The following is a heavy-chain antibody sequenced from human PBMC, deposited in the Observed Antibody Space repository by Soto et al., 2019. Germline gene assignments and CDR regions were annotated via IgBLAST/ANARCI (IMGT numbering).Heavy chain of an antibody. V-gene: IGHV4-39*01. CDR2: IYYSGST. Sequence: SEPLSLTCTVSGGSISSSSYYWGWIRQPPGKGLEWIGSIYYSGSTHYNPSLKSRVTISVDTSKNQFSLKLSSVTAADTAVYYCARIRRLVPAQPHDYWGQGTLVTVSS. CDR3: ARIRRLVPAQPHDY. J-gene: IGHJ4*02. D-gene: IGHD2-2*01. CDR1: GGSISSSSYY.